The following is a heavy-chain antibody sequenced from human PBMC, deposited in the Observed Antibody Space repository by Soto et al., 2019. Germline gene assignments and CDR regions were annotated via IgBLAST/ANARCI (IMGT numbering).Heavy chain of an antibody. CDR3: ARRVGYYYDSSGYRYFDY. D-gene: IGHD3-22*01. CDR1: GGSFSGYH. Sequence: QVQLQQWGAGLLKPSETLSLTCAVYGGSFSGYHWSWIRQPPGKGLEWIGEINHSGSTNYNPSLKSRDTISLDTSKNQFSLKLSSVTAADTAVYYCARRVGYYYDSSGYRYFDYWGQGTLVTVSS. V-gene: IGHV4-34*01. CDR2: INHSGST. J-gene: IGHJ4*02.